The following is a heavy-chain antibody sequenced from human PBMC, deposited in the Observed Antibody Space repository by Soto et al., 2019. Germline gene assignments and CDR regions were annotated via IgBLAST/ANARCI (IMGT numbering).Heavy chain of an antibody. V-gene: IGHV5-51*01. CDR3: ARQTGYDFWSGYYTPFDY. CDR1: GYSFTSYW. Sequence: GESLKISCKGSGYSFTSYWIGWVRQMPGKGLEWMGIIYPGDSDTRYSPSFQGQVTISADKSIRTAYLQWSSLKASDTAMYYCARQTGYDFWSGYYTPFDYWGQGTLVTVSS. D-gene: IGHD3-3*01. CDR2: IYPGDSDT. J-gene: IGHJ4*02.